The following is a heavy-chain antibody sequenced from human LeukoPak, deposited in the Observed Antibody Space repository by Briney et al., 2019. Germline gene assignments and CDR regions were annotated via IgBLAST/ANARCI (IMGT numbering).Heavy chain of an antibody. Sequence: GASVKVSCKVSGYTLTELSMHWVRQAPGKGLEWMGGFDPEDGETIYAQKFQGRVTMTEDTSTDTAYMELSSLRSEDTAVYYCATDSSSWYYGWFDPWDQGTLVTVSS. V-gene: IGHV1-24*01. J-gene: IGHJ5*02. CDR1: GYTLTELS. CDR3: ATDSSSWYYGWFDP. CDR2: FDPEDGET. D-gene: IGHD6-13*01.